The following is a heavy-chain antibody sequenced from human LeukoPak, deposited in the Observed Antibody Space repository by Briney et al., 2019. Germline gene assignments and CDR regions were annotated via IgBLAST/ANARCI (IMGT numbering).Heavy chain of an antibody. CDR3: AREVVYGDYRMYYFDY. Sequence: GASVKVSCKASGYIFTGYYMHWVRQAPGQGLEWMGWINPNSGGTNYAQKFQGRVTMTRDTSISTAYMELGRLRSDDTAVYYCAREVVYGDYRMYYFDYWGQGTLVTVSS. CDR2: INPNSGGT. V-gene: IGHV1-2*02. D-gene: IGHD4-17*01. J-gene: IGHJ4*02. CDR1: GYIFTGYY.